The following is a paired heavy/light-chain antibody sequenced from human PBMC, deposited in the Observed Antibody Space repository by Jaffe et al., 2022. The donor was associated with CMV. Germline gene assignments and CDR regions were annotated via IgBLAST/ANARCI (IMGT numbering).Heavy chain of an antibody. CDR1: GGSFSGYS. V-gene: IGHV4-34*01. CDR2: SNHRGST. CDR3: ARGVASRAINFDT. J-gene: IGHJ4*02. D-gene: IGHD5-12*01. Sequence: QVQLQQWGAGLLKPSETLSLTCGVYGGSFSGYSWSWIRQAPGKGLEWIGESNHRGSTNYNPSLKSRVTISVDTSKNQFSLKLNSVTATDTAVYYCARGVASRAINFDTWGQGLLVTVSS.
Light chain of an antibody. CDR3: LQDYNYPYT. V-gene: IGKV1-6*01. Sequence: AIQMTQSPSSLSASVGDRVTITCRASQGIGIDLGWYQQKPEKAPKLLIYAASSLQSGVPSRFSGTGSGTDFTLTISSLQPEDFATYYCLQDYNYPYTFGQGTKLEIK. J-gene: IGKJ2*01. CDR2: AAS. CDR1: QGIGID.